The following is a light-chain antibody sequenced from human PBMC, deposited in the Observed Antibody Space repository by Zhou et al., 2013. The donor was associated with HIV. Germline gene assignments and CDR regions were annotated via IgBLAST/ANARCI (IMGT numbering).Light chain of an antibody. V-gene: IGKV3-20*01. CDR2: SAS. Sequence: EIVMTQSPATLSLSPGERATLSCRASQSVSTTFLAWYQLKPGQAPKLIIYSASRRATGIPDRFSGSGSGTDFTLTISRLEPEDFAVYYCHQYGTSPQPFGQGTKVEV. J-gene: IGKJ1*01. CDR1: QSVSTTF. CDR3: HQYGTSPQP.